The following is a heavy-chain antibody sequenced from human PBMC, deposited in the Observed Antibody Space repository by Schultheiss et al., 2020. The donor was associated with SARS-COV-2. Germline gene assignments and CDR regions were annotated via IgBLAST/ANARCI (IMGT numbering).Heavy chain of an antibody. CDR1: GFTFSSYA. D-gene: IGHD6-19*01. J-gene: IGHJ4*02. CDR2: IYSGGFT. V-gene: IGHV3-53*01. CDR3: ATFRNGWSAFDY. Sequence: GGSLRLSCAASGFTFSSYAMHWVRQAPGKGLEWVSLIYSGGFTYYADSVKGRFTISRDNSKNTVYLQMNSLRAEDTAVYYCATFRNGWSAFDYWGQGTLVTVSS.